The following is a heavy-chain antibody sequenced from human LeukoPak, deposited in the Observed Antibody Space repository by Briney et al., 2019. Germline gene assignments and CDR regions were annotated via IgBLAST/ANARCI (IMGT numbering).Heavy chain of an antibody. Sequence: PGGSLRLSCAASGFTFSNYAMSWVRQAPGKGLEWVSAISGSGGSTYYADAVKGRFTISRDNSKTTLYLQMNSLRAEDTAVYYCAKDGLPNWSDPWGQGTLVTVSS. J-gene: IGHJ5*02. CDR1: GFTFSNYA. V-gene: IGHV3-23*01. CDR3: AKDGLPNWSDP. CDR2: ISGSGGST. D-gene: IGHD5-12*01.